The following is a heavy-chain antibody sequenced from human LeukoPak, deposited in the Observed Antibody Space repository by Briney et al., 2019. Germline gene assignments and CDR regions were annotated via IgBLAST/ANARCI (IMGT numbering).Heavy chain of an antibody. CDR2: IYTSGST. V-gene: IGHV4-4*07. CDR1: GGSISSYY. CDR3: ARDGHSSSWYIHNWFDP. Sequence: KPSETLSLTCTVSGGSISSYYWSWIRQPAGKGLEWIGRIYTSGSTNYNPSLKSRVTISVDTSKNQFSLKLSSVTAADTAVYYCARDGHSSSWYIHNWFDPWGQGTLVTVSS. D-gene: IGHD6-13*01. J-gene: IGHJ5*02.